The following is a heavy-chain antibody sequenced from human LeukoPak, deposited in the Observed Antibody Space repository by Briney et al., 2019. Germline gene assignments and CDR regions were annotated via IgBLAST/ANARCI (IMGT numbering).Heavy chain of an antibody. V-gene: IGHV1-2*02. CDR3: ARDTYASGSNHNVWFDY. J-gene: IGHJ4*02. CDR1: GYTFSGYS. D-gene: IGHD3-10*01. CDR2: SNPNSGGT. Sequence: ASVKVSCKASGYTFSGYSMHWVRQAPGQGLEWMGWSNPNSGGTKSAQTFQGRVTMTRDTSISTAYMELSRLRSDDTAVYYCARDTYASGSNHNVWFDYWGQGTLVTVSS.